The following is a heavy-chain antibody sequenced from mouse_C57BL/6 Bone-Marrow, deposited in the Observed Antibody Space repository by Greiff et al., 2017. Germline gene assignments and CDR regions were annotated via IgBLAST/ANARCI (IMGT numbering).Heavy chain of an antibody. CDR1: GYTFTSYW. J-gene: IGHJ3*01. V-gene: IGHV1-64*01. CDR2: IHPNSGST. CDR3: ASAYYISWFAC. D-gene: IGHD2-12*01. Sequence: QVKLQQPGAELVKPGASVKLSCKASGYTFTSYWMHWVKQRPGQGLEWIGMIHPNSGSTNYNEKFKSKATLTVDKSYSTAYMQLSSLPSENSAVDYCASAYYISWFACWGRGTLVTVAA.